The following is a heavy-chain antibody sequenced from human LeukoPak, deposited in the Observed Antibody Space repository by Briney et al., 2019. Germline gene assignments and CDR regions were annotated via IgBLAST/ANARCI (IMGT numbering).Heavy chain of an antibody. CDR1: GYTFTGYY. V-gene: IGHV1-2*02. Sequence: ASVKVSCKASGYTFTGYYMHWVRQAPAQGLEWMGWINPNSGGTNYAQKFQGRVTMTRDTSISTAYMELSRLRSDDTAVYYCARPRYCSGGSCYSYYFDYWGQGTLVTVSS. CDR2: INPNSGGT. D-gene: IGHD2-15*01. J-gene: IGHJ4*02. CDR3: ARPRYCSGGSCYSYYFDY.